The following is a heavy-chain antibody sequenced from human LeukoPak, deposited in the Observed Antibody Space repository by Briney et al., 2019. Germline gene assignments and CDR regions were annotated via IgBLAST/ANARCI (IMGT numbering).Heavy chain of an antibody. Sequence: GGSLRLSCAASGFTFSNYWMSWVRQAPGKGLEWVANIKQDGSETYYVDSVKGRFTISRDNAKNSLFLQMNSLTAEDTAVYYCARKGGTRGPLNYWGQGTLVTVPS. V-gene: IGHV3-7*01. CDR1: GFTFSNYW. D-gene: IGHD1-26*01. CDR2: IKQDGSET. J-gene: IGHJ4*02. CDR3: ARKGGTRGPLNY.